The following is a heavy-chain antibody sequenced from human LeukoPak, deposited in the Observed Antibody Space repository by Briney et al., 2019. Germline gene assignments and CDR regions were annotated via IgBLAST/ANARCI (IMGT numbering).Heavy chain of an antibody. Sequence: SQTLSLTCTVSGGSISSGSYYWSWIRQPAGKGLEWIGRIYTSGSTNYNPSLKSRVTISVDTSKNQFSLKLSSVTAADTAVYYCAREKDDFWSGYVQGWFDPWGQGTLVTVSS. CDR1: GGSISSGSYY. V-gene: IGHV4-61*02. CDR3: AREKDDFWSGYVQGWFDP. J-gene: IGHJ5*02. CDR2: IYTSGST. D-gene: IGHD3-3*01.